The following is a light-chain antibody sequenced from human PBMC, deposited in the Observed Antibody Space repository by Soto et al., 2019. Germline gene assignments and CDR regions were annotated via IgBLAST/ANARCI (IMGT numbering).Light chain of an antibody. V-gene: IGLV1-44*01. CDR2: KDD. Sequence: QCVLTQPPSVSGSPGQRVSISCSGGISNIGGHGVNWYQHLPGTAPNLVVYKDDQRPSGVPGRFSGSKYGTSASLAISGLQSEDEAEYYCATWDVRLNGYVFGSGTKVTVL. CDR1: ISNIGGHG. J-gene: IGLJ1*01. CDR3: ATWDVRLNGYV.